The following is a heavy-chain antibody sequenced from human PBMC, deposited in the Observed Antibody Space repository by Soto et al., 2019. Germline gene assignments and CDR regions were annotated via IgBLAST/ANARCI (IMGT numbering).Heavy chain of an antibody. Sequence: QVQLVQSGAEVKSAGSSVKVSCKASGDTFNFYSINWVRQAPGLGLEWVGRVNPILSMSNYAQRFQGRVTMTADKSTGKAYMELRSVRSEDTAIYYCASNYGSGYRAFASWGQGALVTVSS. CDR2: VNPILSMS. CDR3: ASNYGSGYRAFAS. D-gene: IGHD3-10*01. V-gene: IGHV1-69*02. CDR1: GDTFNFYS. J-gene: IGHJ4*02.